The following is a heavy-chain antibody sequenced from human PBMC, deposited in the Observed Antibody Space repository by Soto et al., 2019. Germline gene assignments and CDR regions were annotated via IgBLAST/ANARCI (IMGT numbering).Heavy chain of an antibody. CDR2: ISDNGGTT. CDR1: GFTFSSYD. V-gene: IGHV3-23*01. D-gene: IGHD1-1*01. Sequence: GGSLRLSCTASGFTFSSYDMSWGRQAPGKGLEWVSVISDNGGTTYYADSVKGRFTISRDNSKNTPYLQMNSLRVEDTAVYYCTKRLGSTATTYGDYWGQGTLVTVSS. CDR3: TKRLGSTATTYGDY. J-gene: IGHJ4*02.